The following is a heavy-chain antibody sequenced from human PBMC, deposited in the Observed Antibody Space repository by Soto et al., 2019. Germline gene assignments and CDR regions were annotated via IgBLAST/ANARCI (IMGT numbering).Heavy chain of an antibody. CDR1: GYSFTSYW. V-gene: IGHV5-10-1*01. CDR3: ARLQWAAGGSAPLDDAFDI. CDR2: IDPTDSNT. D-gene: IGHD2-15*01. Sequence: PGESLKISCKGSGYSFTSYWITWVRQMPGKGLEWMGRIDPTDSNTNYSPSFQGHVTISADKSISTAFLKWSSLKASDTAMYYCARLQWAAGGSAPLDDAFDIWGQGTMVTV. J-gene: IGHJ3*02.